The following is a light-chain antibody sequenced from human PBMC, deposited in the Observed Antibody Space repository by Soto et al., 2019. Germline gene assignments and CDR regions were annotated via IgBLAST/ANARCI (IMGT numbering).Light chain of an antibody. CDR3: QQYGSSPPIT. CDR1: QSVSSSY. Sequence: EIVLTQSPGTLSLSPGERATLSCRCSQSVSSSYLAWYQQKPGQAPRLLIYGASSRATGIPDRFSGSGSGTDFTLTISGLEPEDFAVYYCQQYGSSPPITFGQGTRLEIK. CDR2: GAS. J-gene: IGKJ5*01. V-gene: IGKV3-20*01.